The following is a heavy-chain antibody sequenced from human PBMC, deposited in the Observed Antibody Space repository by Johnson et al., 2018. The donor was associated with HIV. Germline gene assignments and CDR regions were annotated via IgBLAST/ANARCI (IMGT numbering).Heavy chain of an antibody. CDR1: GFTFSSYA. CDR3: ARGGTMIVVVITYDAFDI. CDR2: ISYDGSNK. D-gene: IGHD3-22*01. Sequence: QVQLVESGGGLVQPGGSLRLSCAASGFTFSSYAMHWVRQAPGKGLEWVAVISYDGSNKYYADSVKGRFTISRDNSKNTLYLQMNSLRAEDTAVYYCARGGTMIVVVITYDAFDIWCQGTMVTVSS. J-gene: IGHJ3*02. V-gene: IGHV3-30*04.